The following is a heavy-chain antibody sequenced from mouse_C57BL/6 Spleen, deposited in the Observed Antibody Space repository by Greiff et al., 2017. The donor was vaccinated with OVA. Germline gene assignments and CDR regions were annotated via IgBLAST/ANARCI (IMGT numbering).Heavy chain of an antibody. CDR1: GYTFTSYW. J-gene: IGHJ2*01. CDR2: IYPGNSDT. V-gene: IGHV1-5*01. D-gene: IGHD1-1*01. CDR3: TRGATVVASYYFDY. Sequence: VQLKQSGTVLARPGASVKMSCKTSGYTFTSYWMHWVKQRPGQGLEWIGAIYPGNSDTSYNQKFKGKAKLTAVTSASTAYMELSSLTNEDSAVYYCTRGATVVASYYFDYWGQGTTLTVSS.